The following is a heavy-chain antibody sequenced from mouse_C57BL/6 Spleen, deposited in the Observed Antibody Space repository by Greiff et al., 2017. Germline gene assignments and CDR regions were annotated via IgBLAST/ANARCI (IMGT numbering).Heavy chain of an antibody. D-gene: IGHD1-1*02. CDR2: ISSGGSYT. J-gene: IGHJ2*01. Sequence: EVQLVESGGDLVKPGGSLKLSCAASGFTFSSYGMSWVRQTPDKRLEWVATISSGGSYTYYPDSVKGRFTISSDNTKNTLYLQMISMKSEDTAMYYSAEQGSCGPYYFDYWGQGTTLTVSS. V-gene: IGHV5-6*01. CDR1: GFTFSSYG. CDR3: AEQGSCGPYYFDY.